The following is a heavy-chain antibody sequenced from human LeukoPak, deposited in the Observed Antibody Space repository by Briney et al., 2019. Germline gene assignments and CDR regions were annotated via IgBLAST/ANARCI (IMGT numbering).Heavy chain of an antibody. D-gene: IGHD1-1*01. Sequence: GASVKVSCKASGGTFSSYAISWVRQAPGQGLEWMGGIIPIFGTANYAQKLQGRVTMTTDTSTSTAYMELRSLRSDDTAVYYCALVGTTGTTDYWGQGTLVTVSS. V-gene: IGHV1-69*05. CDR1: GGTFSSYA. CDR2: IIPIFGTA. J-gene: IGHJ4*02. CDR3: ALVGTTGTTDY.